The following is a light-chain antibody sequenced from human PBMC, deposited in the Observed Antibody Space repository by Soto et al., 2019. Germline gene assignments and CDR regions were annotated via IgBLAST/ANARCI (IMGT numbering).Light chain of an antibody. J-gene: IGKJ1*01. Sequence: DIQMTQSPSTLSASVGDRVTITCRASQSISDWLAWFQQKPGKAPKVLIYDASTSESGVPSRFSGSGSETKFTLTISSLQPEDSATYYCQQHNSSPWTFGQGTRVEIK. CDR2: DAS. CDR3: QQHNSSPWT. CDR1: QSISDW. V-gene: IGKV1-5*01.